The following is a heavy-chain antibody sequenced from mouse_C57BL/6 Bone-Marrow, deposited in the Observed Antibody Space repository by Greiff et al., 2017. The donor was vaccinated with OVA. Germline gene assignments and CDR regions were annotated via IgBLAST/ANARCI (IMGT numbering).Heavy chain of an antibody. CDR1: GYTFTSYG. CDR2: IYPRSGNT. J-gene: IGHJ3*01. D-gene: IGHD1-1*01. V-gene: IGHV1-81*01. CDR3: ASPYYYGSTRFAY. Sequence: LQESGAELARPGASVKLSCKASGYTFTSYGISWVKQRTGQGLEWIGEIYPRSGNTYYNEKFKGKATLTADKSSSTAYMELRSLTSEDSAVYFCASPYYYGSTRFAYWGQGTLVTVSA.